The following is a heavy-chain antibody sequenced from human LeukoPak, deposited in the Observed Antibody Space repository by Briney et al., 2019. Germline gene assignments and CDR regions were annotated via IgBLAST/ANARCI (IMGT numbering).Heavy chain of an antibody. CDR3: AKGGASVTRYVDY. D-gene: IGHD4-17*01. J-gene: IGHJ4*02. CDR2: MSNSGENT. V-gene: IGHV3-30*18. CDR1: GFTFSNYT. Sequence: GGSLRLSCAASGFTFSNYTMNWVRQAPGKGLEWVGIMSNSGENTFYGEAVKGRFTISRDNSQSTLYLQMNSLRPEDTAVYYCAKGGASVTRYVDYWGQGTLVTVSS.